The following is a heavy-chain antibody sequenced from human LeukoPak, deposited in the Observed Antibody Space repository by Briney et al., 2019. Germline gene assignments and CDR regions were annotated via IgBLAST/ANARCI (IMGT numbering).Heavy chain of an antibody. CDR3: AKGGPYSSGYPYDS. V-gene: IGHV3-23*01. CDR1: GFTFSSHA. Sequence: GGSLRLSCASSGFTFSSHAMAWVRQAPGKGLEWVSGVSVGGDHTYYADPVKGRFTISRDNSKNTLYLQMNSQTADDTAVYYCAKGGPYSSGYPYDSWGQGTLVSVSS. D-gene: IGHD3-22*01. J-gene: IGHJ4*02. CDR2: VSVGGDHT.